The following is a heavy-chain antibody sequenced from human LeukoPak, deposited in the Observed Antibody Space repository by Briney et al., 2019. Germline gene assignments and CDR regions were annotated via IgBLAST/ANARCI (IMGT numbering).Heavy chain of an antibody. CDR1: GYTFTSYG. CDR3: AVEAKGDCSSTSCYVGY. CDR2: ISAYNGNT. V-gene: IGHV1-18*01. D-gene: IGHD2-2*01. Sequence: ASVKVSCKASGYTFTSYGITWVQQAPGQGLEWMGWISAYNGNTNYAQKLQGRVTMTTDTSTSTAYMELRSLRSDDTAVYYCAVEAKGDCSSTSCYVGYWGQGTLVTVSS. J-gene: IGHJ4*02.